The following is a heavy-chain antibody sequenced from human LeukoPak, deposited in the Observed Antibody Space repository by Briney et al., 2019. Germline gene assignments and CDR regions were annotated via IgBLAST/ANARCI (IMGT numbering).Heavy chain of an antibody. D-gene: IGHD3-22*01. CDR1: GFTFSIYS. CDR2: ISSSSSTI. V-gene: IGHV3-48*04. CDR3: ARDLTYFYDSSGDH. Sequence: GGSLRLSCAASGFTFSIYSMNWVRQAPGKGLEWVSYISSSSSTIYHADSVKGRFTISRDNAKNSLYLQMNSLRAEDTAVYYCARDLTYFYDSSGDHWGQGTLVTVSS. J-gene: IGHJ4*02.